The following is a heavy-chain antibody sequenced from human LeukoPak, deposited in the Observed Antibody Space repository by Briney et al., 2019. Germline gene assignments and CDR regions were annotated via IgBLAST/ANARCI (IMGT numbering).Heavy chain of an antibody. J-gene: IGHJ4*02. D-gene: IGHD6-19*01. Sequence: ASVKVSCKASGYTFTRYYMHWVRRAPGQGLEWMGWINPNSGGTDYAQKFQGRVTMTWDTSISTAYMELSRLRSDDTAVYYCARDPFPRSSGWYVYYFDYWGQGTLVTVSS. CDR1: GYTFTRYY. CDR2: INPNSGGT. CDR3: ARDPFPRSSGWYVYYFDY. V-gene: IGHV1-2*02.